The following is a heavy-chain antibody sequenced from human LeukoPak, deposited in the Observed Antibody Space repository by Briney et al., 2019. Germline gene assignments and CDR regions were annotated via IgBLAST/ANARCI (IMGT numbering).Heavy chain of an antibody. V-gene: IGHV3-33*01. CDR1: GFTFSSYG. D-gene: IGHD3-3*02. CDR3: ARATPSIHYGMDV. Sequence: GRSLRLSCAASGFTFSSYGMHWVRQAPGKGLEWVAVIWYDGSNKYYADSVKGRFTISRDNSKNTLYLQMNSLRAEDTAVYYCARATPSIHYGMDVWGQGTTVTVSS. J-gene: IGHJ6*02. CDR2: IWYDGSNK.